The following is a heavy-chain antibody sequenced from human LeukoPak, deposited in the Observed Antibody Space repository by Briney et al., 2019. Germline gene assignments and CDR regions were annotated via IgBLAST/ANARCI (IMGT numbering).Heavy chain of an antibody. J-gene: IGHJ6*02. V-gene: IGHV3-33*01. Sequence: GGALRLSCAASGFTFSSYGMHCVRQAPGKGLEWGAVTWYDGSNKYYADSVKGRFTISRDNSKNTLYLQMNSLRAEDTAVYYCARDRTYYYDSSGDYNPYYYYGMDVWGQGTTVTVSS. CDR2: TWYDGSNK. CDR3: ARDRTYYYDSSGDYNPYYYYGMDV. D-gene: IGHD3-22*01. CDR1: GFTFSSYG.